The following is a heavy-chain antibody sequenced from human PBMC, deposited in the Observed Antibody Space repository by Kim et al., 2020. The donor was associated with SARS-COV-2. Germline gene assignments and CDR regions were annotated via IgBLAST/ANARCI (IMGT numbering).Heavy chain of an antibody. CDR3: ARDWSGSDPSWYFDY. CDR1: GFTFSSYG. J-gene: IGHJ4*02. CDR2: IWYDGSNK. Sequence: GGSLRLSCAASGFTFSSYGMHWVRQAPGKGLEWVAVIWYDGSNKYYADSVKGRFTISRDNSKNTLYLQMNSLRAEDTAVYYCARDWSGSDPSWYFDYWGQGTLVTVSS. D-gene: IGHD1-26*01. V-gene: IGHV3-33*01.